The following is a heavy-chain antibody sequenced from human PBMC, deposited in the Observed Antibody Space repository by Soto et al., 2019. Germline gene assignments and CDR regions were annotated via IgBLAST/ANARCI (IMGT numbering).Heavy chain of an antibody. CDR3: AKMTSGSYGGNYGIDV. CDR1: VFTFSNYS. D-gene: IGHD5-18*01. Sequence: HPGGSLRLSCAASVFTFSNYSMSWVRQAPGKGLEWVSALLERGSSPYYADSVKGRFTISRDNSKNSLYLQMNSLRAEDTAVYYCAKMTSGSYGGNYGIDVWGQANTVTVSS. V-gene: IGHV3-23*01. J-gene: IGHJ6*02. CDR2: LLERGSSP.